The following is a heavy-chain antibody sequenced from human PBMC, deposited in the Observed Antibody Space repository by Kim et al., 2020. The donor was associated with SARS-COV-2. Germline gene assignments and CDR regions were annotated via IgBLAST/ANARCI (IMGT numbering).Heavy chain of an antibody. Sequence: ASVKVSCKASGYTFTSYAMNWVRQAPGQGLEWMGWINTNTGNPTYAQGFTGRFVFSLDTSVSTAYLHISSLKAEDTAVYYCARDPLLWFGEFPYYYYGMDVWGQGTTVTVSS. CDR3: ARDPLLWFGEFPYYYYGMDV. CDR2: INTNTGNP. J-gene: IGHJ6*02. CDR1: GYTFTSYA. V-gene: IGHV7-4-1*02. D-gene: IGHD3-10*01.